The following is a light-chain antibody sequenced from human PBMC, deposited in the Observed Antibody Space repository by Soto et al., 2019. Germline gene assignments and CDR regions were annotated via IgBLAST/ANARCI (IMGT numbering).Light chain of an antibody. CDR1: ESISSH. J-gene: IGKJ5*01. V-gene: IGKV3-15*01. CDR3: QQYHNWPMT. Sequence: EIVMTQSPGTLSVSPGERVTLPCRASESISSHLAWYQQKPGQAPRVLIYDSSTRATGIPAGFSGSAAGTEFTLTISSLQSEDFAVYYCQQYHNWPMTFGQGTRLEIK. CDR2: DSS.